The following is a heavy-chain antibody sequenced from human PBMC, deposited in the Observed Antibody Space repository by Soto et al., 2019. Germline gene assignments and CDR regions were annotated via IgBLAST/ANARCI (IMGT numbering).Heavy chain of an antibody. CDR2: IYSGGST. CDR3: AREALDFWSGYYYFDY. CDR1: GFTVSSNY. V-gene: IGHV3-66*01. J-gene: IGHJ4*02. D-gene: IGHD3-3*01. Sequence: EVQLVESGGGLVQPGGSLRLSCAASGFTVSSNYMSWVRQAPGKGLEWVSVIYSGGSTYYADSVKGRFTISRDNSKHTLYLQMNSLRAEDTAVYYCAREALDFWSGYYYFDYWGQGTLVTVSS.